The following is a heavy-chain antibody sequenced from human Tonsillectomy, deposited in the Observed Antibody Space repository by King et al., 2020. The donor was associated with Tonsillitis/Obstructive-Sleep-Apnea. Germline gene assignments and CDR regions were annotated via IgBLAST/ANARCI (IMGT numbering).Heavy chain of an antibody. CDR2: ISFDGRNE. J-gene: IGHJ4*02. V-gene: IGHV3-30*01. CDR1: GFTSSSYA. CDR3: ARDGSGWPPEYFDY. D-gene: IGHD6-19*01. Sequence: VQLVESGGGVVQPGRSLRLSCAASGFTSSSYAMHWVRQAPGKGLEWVALISFDGRNEYYADSVKGRFTISRDNSKNTLYLQMNILGAEDTAVYYCARDGSGWPPEYFDYWGQGTLVTVSS.